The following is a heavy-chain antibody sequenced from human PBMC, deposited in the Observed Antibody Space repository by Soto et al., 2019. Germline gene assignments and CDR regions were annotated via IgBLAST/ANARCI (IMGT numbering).Heavy chain of an antibody. D-gene: IGHD3-22*01. CDR1: GRSISSYY. CDR3: AGSNAGSGYYGYNWFDP. CDR2: IYYSGST. V-gene: IGHV4-59*01. J-gene: IGHJ5*02. Sequence: SETLSLTCTVTGRSISSYYWSWIRQPPGKGLEWIGYIYYSGSTNYNPSLKSRVTISVDTSKNQFSLKLSSVTAADTAVYYCAGSNAGSGYYGYNWFDPWGQGTLVTVS.